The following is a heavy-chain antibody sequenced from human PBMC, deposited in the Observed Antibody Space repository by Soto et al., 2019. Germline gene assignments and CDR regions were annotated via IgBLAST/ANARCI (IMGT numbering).Heavy chain of an antibody. CDR1: CYSIADDHY. CDR2: IHKRGST. V-gene: IGHV4-38-2*02. J-gene: IGHJ3*01. CDR3: ARDSGYTNALEV. D-gene: IGHD6-13*01. Sequence: SSGTPTSACTVSCYSIADDHYRGRHRQPTGKGRGWIGIIHKRGSTYFNPSLRSRVSMSVDTSKNQFSLRLSSVTAADTAIYYCARDSGYTNALEVWGLGTVVT.